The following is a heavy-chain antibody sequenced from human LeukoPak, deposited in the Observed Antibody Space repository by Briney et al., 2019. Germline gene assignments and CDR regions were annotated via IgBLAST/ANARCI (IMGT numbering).Heavy chain of an antibody. CDR2: ISGSGGST. D-gene: IGHD4-23*01. Sequence: GGSLRLSCAASGFTFSSYAMSWVRQAPGKGLEWVSAISGSGGSTYYADSVKGRFTISRDNSKYTLYLQMNSLRAEDTAVYYCASEHDYGGNSADRIHIDYWGQGTLVTVSS. V-gene: IGHV3-23*01. J-gene: IGHJ4*02. CDR1: GFTFSSYA. CDR3: ASEHDYGGNSADRIHIDY.